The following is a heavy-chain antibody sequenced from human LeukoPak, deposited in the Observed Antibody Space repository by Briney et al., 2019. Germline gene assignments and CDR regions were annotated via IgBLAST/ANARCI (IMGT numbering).Heavy chain of an antibody. CDR1: GFTFSRYE. D-gene: IGHD5-24*01. CDR3: ARAPLVLQYRWWFDP. Sequence: GGSLRLSFAASGFTFSRYEMNWVRQAPGKGLEWISYISGSGDTIYYADSVKGRFTISRDNAKNSLYLQMNSLRAEDTAVYHCARAPLVLQYRWWFDPWGQATMLIVSS. V-gene: IGHV3-48*03. J-gene: IGHJ5*02. CDR2: ISGSGDTI.